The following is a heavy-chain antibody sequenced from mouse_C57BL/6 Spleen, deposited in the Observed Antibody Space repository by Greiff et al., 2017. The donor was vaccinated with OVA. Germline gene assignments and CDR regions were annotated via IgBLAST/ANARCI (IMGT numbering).Heavy chain of an antibody. D-gene: IGHD2-4*01. V-gene: IGHV1-26*01. CDR2: INPNNGGT. Sequence: EVQLQQSGPELVKPGASVKISCKASGYTFTDYYMNWVKQSHGKSLEWIGDINPNNGGTSYNQKFKGKATLTVDKSSSTAYMELRSLTSEDSAVYYCAGGLRHPAWFAYWGQGTLVTVSA. J-gene: IGHJ3*01. CDR3: AGGLRHPAWFAY. CDR1: GYTFTDYY.